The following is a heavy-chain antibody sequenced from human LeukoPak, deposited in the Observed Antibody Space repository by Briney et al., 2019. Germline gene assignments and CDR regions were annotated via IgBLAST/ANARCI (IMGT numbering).Heavy chain of an antibody. D-gene: IGHD3-9*01. CDR3: ARAGYFDWLIAYYYGMDV. CDR1: GFTFSSYE. CDR2: ISSSGSTI. Sequence: GGSLRLSCAASGFTFSSYEMNWVRQAPGKGLEWVSYISSSGSTIYYADSVKGRFTISRDNAKNSLYLQMNSLRAEDTAVYYCARAGYFDWLIAYYYGMDVWGQGTTVIVSS. J-gene: IGHJ6*02. V-gene: IGHV3-48*03.